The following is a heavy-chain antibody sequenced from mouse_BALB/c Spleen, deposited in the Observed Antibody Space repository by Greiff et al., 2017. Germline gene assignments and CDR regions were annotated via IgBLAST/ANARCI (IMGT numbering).Heavy chain of an antibody. CDR3: ARDRYDAWFAY. Sequence: DVQLVESGGGLVQPGGSLKLSCAASGFTFSSYGMSWVRQTPDKRLELVATINSNGGSTYYPDSVKGRFTISRDNAKNTLYLQMSSLKSEDTAMYYCARDRYDAWFAYWGQGTLVTVSA. V-gene: IGHV5-6-3*01. J-gene: IGHJ3*01. D-gene: IGHD2-14*01. CDR1: GFTFSSYG. CDR2: INSNGGST.